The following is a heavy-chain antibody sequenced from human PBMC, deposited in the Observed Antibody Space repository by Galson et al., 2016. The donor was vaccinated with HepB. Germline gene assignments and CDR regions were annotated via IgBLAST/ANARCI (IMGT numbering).Heavy chain of an antibody. D-gene: IGHD6-19*01. CDR1: GFTFSNYG. CDR3: ARSTYSSGWYSGWFDL. Sequence: SLRLSCAASGFTFSNYGMHWVRQAPGKGLEWVAVISYDGGIKFYVDSVKGRFTISRDNSKNTLYLQMNSLRAEDTAVYYCARSTYSSGWYSGWFDLWGQGIVVTVSS. J-gene: IGHJ5*02. CDR2: ISYDGGIK. V-gene: IGHV3-30*03.